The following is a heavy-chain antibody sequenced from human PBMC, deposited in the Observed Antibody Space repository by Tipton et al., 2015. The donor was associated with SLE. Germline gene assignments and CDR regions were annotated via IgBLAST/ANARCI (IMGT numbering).Heavy chain of an antibody. CDR2: IRSKINSYAT. J-gene: IGHJ6*03. D-gene: IGHD2-21*01. CDR3: SRQLENCGGDCGAYYMDV. CDR1: GFTFSVSG. V-gene: IGHV3-73*01. Sequence: SLRLSCTASGFTFSVSGVHWVRQASGKGLEWVGRIRSKINSYATGYAASVKGRFTISRDDSKNTAYLQMNSLKTEDTAVYYYSRQLENCGGDCGAYYMDVWGKGTTVTVSS.